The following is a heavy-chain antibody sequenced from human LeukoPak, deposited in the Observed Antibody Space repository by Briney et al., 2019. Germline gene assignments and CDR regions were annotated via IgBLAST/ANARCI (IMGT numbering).Heavy chain of an antibody. Sequence: GGSLRLSGAASGFSFRSYAMHWVRQAPGKGLEWVAVIAYDGSTKYYADSVKGRFTISRDNSHNTVDLQMNSLTAEDMAVYFCAKSYCSGGSCYSWSVDYWGQGTLVTVSP. D-gene: IGHD2-15*01. CDR2: IAYDGSTK. CDR3: AKSYCSGGSCYSWSVDY. J-gene: IGHJ4*02. CDR1: GFSFRSYA. V-gene: IGHV3-30*04.